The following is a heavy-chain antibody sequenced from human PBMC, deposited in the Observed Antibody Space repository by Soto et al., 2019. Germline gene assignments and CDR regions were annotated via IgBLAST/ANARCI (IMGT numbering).Heavy chain of an antibody. CDR2: ISEDGSNK. J-gene: IGHJ4*02. CDR1: GFTFGSYG. V-gene: IGHV3-30*18. D-gene: IGHD1-26*01. CDR3: AKDIGIGGSYYVVDY. Sequence: QVQLVESGGGVVQPGRSLRLSCAASGFTFGSYGMHWVRQAPGRGLEWVAVISEDGSNKYYVDSVKGRFTISRDNSKNTLNLQMNSLRAEDTAVYYCAKDIGIGGSYYVVDYWGQGTLVTVSS.